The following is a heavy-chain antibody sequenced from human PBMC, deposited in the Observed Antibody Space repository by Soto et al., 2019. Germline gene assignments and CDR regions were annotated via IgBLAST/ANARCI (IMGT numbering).Heavy chain of an antibody. CDR3: ARVLSGSSLFDY. CDR1: GGSMRNYF. J-gene: IGHJ4*02. CDR2: IHYSGTT. V-gene: IGHV4-59*01. D-gene: IGHD1-26*01. Sequence: SETLSLTCTVSGGSMRNYFWTWIRQPPGKGLEWIGYIHYSGTTSFFPSYNPSLRSRVTISEDTSKNQFSLKLLSVTTADTAVYYCARVLSGSSLFDYWGQGTLVTVSS.